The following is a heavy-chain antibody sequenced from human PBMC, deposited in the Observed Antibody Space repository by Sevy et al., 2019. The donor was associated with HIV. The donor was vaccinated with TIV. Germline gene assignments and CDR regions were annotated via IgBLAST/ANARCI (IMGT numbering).Heavy chain of an antibody. D-gene: IGHD6-19*01. J-gene: IGHJ4*02. Sequence: GGSLRLSCAASGFTFSSCGMHWVRQAPGKGLEWVAVIWYDGSNKYYADSVKGRFTISRDNSKNTLYLQMNSLRAEDTAVYYCARDAQWIPFDYWGQGTLVTVSS. CDR2: IWYDGSNK. CDR1: GFTFSSCG. V-gene: IGHV3-33*01. CDR3: ARDAQWIPFDY.